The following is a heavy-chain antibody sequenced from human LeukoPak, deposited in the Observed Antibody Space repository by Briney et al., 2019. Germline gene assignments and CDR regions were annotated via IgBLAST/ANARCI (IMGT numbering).Heavy chain of an antibody. Sequence: SVKVSCKASGFTFTSSAMQWVRQARGQRLEWIGWIVVGSGNTNYAQKFQGRVTMTEDTSTDTAYMELSSLRSEDTAVYYCATAPRDSSGYYSDYWGQGTLVTVSS. CDR1: GFTFTSSA. V-gene: IGHV1-58*02. D-gene: IGHD3-22*01. CDR3: ATAPRDSSGYYSDY. J-gene: IGHJ4*02. CDR2: IVVGSGNT.